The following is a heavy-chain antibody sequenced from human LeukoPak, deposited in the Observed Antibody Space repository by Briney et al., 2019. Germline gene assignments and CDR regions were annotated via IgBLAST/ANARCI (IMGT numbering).Heavy chain of an antibody. Sequence: PGGSLRLSCTASGFTFSDYAMSWVRQAPGKGLEWVGFIRSKAKGGTTQYAASVEGRFTVSRDDSKSIVYLQMNGLKTEDSAVYYCGRDYYYDSGGYYPAMNYWGQGTLVTVSS. CDR2: IRSKAKGGTT. V-gene: IGHV3-49*04. D-gene: IGHD3-22*01. CDR3: GRDYYYDSGGYYPAMNY. CDR1: GFTFSDYA. J-gene: IGHJ4*02.